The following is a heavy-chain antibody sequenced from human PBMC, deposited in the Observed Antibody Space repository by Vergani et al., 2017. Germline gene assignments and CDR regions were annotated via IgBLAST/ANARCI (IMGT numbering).Heavy chain of an antibody. J-gene: IGHJ4*02. CDR1: GYSFTSYW. CDR3: ARRVWGGGSQNFDY. V-gene: IGHV5-10-1*03. CDR2: IDPSDSNT. Sequence: EVQLVPSGAEVKTPGESLRISCTGSGYSFTSYWISWVRQMPGKGLEWMGRIDPSDSNTNYSPSFQGHVTISADKSISTAYLQWSSLKAADTAMYYCARRVWGGGSQNFDYWGQGTLVTVSA. D-gene: IGHD2-15*01.